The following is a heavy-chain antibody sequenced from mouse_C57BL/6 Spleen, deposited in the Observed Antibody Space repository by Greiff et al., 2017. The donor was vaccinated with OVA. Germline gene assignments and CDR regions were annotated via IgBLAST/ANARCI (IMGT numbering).Heavy chain of an antibody. J-gene: IGHJ2*01. Sequence: QVQLQQPGAELVKPGASVKLSCTASGYTFTSYWMHWVRQRPGQGLEWIGMIYPNSGSTNYNEKFKSKATLTVDKSSSTAYMQLSSLTSEDAAVYYCARGRDYYGYPYYFDYWGQGTTLTVSS. D-gene: IGHD2-2*01. CDR3: ARGRDYYGYPYYFDY. CDR2: IYPNSGST. CDR1: GYTFTSYW. V-gene: IGHV1-64*01.